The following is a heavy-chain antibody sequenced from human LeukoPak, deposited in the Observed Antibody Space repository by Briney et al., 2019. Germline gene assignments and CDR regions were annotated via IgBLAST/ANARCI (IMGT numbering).Heavy chain of an antibody. CDR1: GGTFSSYA. CDR3: ARDVPPRNYDILTGYFPSLYFDY. D-gene: IGHD3-9*01. V-gene: IGHV1-69*13. Sequence: ASVKVSCKASGGTFSSYAISWVRQAPGQGIEWMGGIIPIFGTANYAQKFQGRVTITADESTSTAYMELSSLRSEDTAVYYCARDVPPRNYDILTGYFPSLYFDYWGQGTLVTVSS. J-gene: IGHJ4*02. CDR2: IIPIFGTA.